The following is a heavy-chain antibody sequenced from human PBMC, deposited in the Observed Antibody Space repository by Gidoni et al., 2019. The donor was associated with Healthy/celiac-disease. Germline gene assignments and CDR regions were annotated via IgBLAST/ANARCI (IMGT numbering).Heavy chain of an antibody. Sequence: QVQLVQSGAEVKKPGAPVKASCKASGYTFTSYGISWVRQAPGQGLEWMGWISAYNGNTNDAQKLQGRVTMTTDTSTSTASMELRGLRSDATAVDCCARDLDYGTFDYWGQGTLVTVSS. V-gene: IGHV1-18*04. CDR2: ISAYNGNT. J-gene: IGHJ4*02. D-gene: IGHD4-17*01. CDR3: ARDLDYGTFDY. CDR1: GYTFTSYG.